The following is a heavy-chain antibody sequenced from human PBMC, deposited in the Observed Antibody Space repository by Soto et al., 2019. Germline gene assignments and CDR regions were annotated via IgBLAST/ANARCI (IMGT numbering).Heavy chain of an antibody. CDR2: ISGSGGST. D-gene: IGHD6-19*01. Sequence: EVQLLESGGCLVQPGGSLILSCASSGFTFSSYAMSCVRQAPGKGLEWVSAISGSGGSTYYADSVKGRFTISRDNSKNALYLQMNSLRAEDTAVYYCAKSGEDSSGWSRYYYGMDVWGQGTTVTVSS. V-gene: IGHV3-23*01. CDR1: GFTFSSYA. CDR3: AKSGEDSSGWSRYYYGMDV. J-gene: IGHJ6*02.